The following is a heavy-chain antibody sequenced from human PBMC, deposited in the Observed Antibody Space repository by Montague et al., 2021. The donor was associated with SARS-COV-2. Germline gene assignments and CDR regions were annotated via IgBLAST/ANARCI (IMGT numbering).Heavy chain of an antibody. Sequence: SLRLSCAASGFTFSSYAMHWVRQAPGKGLEWVAVISYDGSNKYYADSAKGRFTISRDNSKNTLYLQMNSLRVEDTAVYYCARAQGGNYYYGMDVWGQGTTVTVSS. D-gene: IGHD3-16*01. CDR1: GFTFSSYA. J-gene: IGHJ6*02. CDR2: ISYDGSNK. CDR3: ARAQGGNYYYGMDV. V-gene: IGHV3-30-3*01.